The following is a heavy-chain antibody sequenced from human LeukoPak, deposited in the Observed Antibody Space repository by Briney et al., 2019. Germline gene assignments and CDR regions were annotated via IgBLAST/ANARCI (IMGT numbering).Heavy chain of an antibody. Sequence: ASVKVSCKASGYTFTGYYMHWVRQAPGQGLEWMGIINPSGGSTSYAQKFQGRVTMTRDTSTSTVYMELSSLRSEDTAVYYCARVREYCSSTSCYYFDYWGQGTLVTVSS. CDR1: GYTFTGYY. D-gene: IGHD2-2*01. CDR2: INPSGGST. J-gene: IGHJ4*02. CDR3: ARVREYCSSTSCYYFDY. V-gene: IGHV1-46*01.